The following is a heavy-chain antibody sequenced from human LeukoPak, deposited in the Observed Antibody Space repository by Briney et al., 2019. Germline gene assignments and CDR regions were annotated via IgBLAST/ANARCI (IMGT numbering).Heavy chain of an antibody. D-gene: IGHD3-10*01. CDR3: AREPYGSGTFDY. Sequence: SETLTLTCTVSGGSISSYYWSWIRQPPGKGLEWIGYIYYSGSTNYNPSLKSRVTISVDTSKNQFSLKLSSVTAADTAEYYCAREPYGSGTFDYWGQGTLVTVSA. CDR2: IYYSGST. CDR1: GGSISSYY. J-gene: IGHJ4*02. V-gene: IGHV4-59*01.